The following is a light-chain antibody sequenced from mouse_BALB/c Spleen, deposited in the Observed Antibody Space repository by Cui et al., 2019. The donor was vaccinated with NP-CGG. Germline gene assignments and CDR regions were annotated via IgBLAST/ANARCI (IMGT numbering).Light chain of an antibody. CDR1: TGAVTTSNY. V-gene: IGLV1*01. Sequence: VVTQESPHTTSPGETVTLTCRSSTGAVTTSNYANWVQEKPDHLFTGLIGGTNNRAPGVPARFSGFLIGDKAALTITGAQTEDEAIYFCALWYSNHWVFGGGTKLTVL. CDR2: GTN. CDR3: ALWYSNHWV. J-gene: IGLJ1*01.